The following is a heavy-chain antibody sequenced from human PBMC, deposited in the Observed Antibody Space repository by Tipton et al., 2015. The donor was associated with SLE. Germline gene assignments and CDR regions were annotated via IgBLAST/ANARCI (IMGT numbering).Heavy chain of an antibody. D-gene: IGHD1-26*01. Sequence: TLSLTCTVSGDSVKSRYWIWVRQPAGRGLEWLAYRFHDGNINYNPSLKTRLTMSADTSKNQFSLKLSSVTAADTAVYYCARHLDGTYGSHAFDIWGQGTMVTVSS. CDR2: RFHDGNI. CDR1: GDSVKSRY. V-gene: IGHV4-59*08. J-gene: IGHJ3*02. CDR3: ARHLDGTYGSHAFDI.